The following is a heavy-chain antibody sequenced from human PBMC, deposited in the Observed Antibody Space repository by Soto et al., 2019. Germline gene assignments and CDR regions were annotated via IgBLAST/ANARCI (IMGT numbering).Heavy chain of an antibody. D-gene: IGHD3-16*01. CDR3: AKEILTAAYSATSAFYV. V-gene: IGHV3-23*01. J-gene: IGHJ1*01. CDR1: GVTFSSYA. Sequence: EVQLLESGGGLVHPGGSLKLACRVSGVTFSSYAMGWVRQAPETGLEWVSGIDGSGFDTSYADAVKGRFTISRDHSESTLYLHMNNLRAAETAKYYCAKEILTAAYSATSAFYVGGPGTMVTVTS. CDR2: IDGSGFDT.